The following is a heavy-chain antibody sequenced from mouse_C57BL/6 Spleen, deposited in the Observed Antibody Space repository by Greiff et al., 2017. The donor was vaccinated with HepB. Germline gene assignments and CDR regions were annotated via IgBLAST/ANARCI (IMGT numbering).Heavy chain of an antibody. J-gene: IGHJ4*01. CDR1: GYSITSGYY. D-gene: IGHD1-1*01. Sequence: EVKLQESGPGLVKPSQSLSLTCSVTGYSITSGYYWNWIRQFPGNKLEWMGYISYDGSNNYNPSLKNRISITRDTSKNQFFLKLNSVTTEDTATYYCAREGLTTVVSSMDYWGQGTSVTVSS. CDR2: ISYDGSN. CDR3: AREGLTTVVSSMDY. V-gene: IGHV3-6*01.